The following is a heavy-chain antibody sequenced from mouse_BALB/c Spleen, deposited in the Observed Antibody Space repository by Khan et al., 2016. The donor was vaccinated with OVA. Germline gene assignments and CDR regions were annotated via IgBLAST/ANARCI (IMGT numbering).Heavy chain of an antibody. Sequence: QVQLKESGPGLVAPSQSLSITCTVSGFSLTSYGVSWVRQPPGKGLEWLGVIWGDGNTNFHSALRSRRSIRKDNDKRQVFLNLNRLQTDDTATYYCAKDRGYYAVDYWGQGTSVTVSS. J-gene: IGHJ4*01. CDR3: AKDRGYYAVDY. CDR2: IWGDGNT. V-gene: IGHV2-3*01. CDR1: GFSLTSYG.